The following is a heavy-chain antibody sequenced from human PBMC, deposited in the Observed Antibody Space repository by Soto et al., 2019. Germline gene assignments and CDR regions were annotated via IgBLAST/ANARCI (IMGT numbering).Heavy chain of an antibody. D-gene: IGHD6-6*01. CDR2: ISYSGST. CDR3: ARGSFSSSSSWFDP. J-gene: IGHJ5*02. Sequence: QVQLQESGPGLVKPSQTLSLTCTVSGGSISSGDHYWSWMRQHPGKGLEWIGYISYSGSTYFNPSLNNQVSISVETNKKQFSLKLSSVTAADTSVYYCARGSFSSSSSWFDPWGRGTLVTVSS. CDR1: GGSISSGDHY. V-gene: IGHV4-31*01.